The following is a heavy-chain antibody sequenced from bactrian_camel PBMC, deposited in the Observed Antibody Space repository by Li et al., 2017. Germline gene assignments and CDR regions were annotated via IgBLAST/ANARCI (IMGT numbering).Heavy chain of an antibody. CDR2: IVSDGRT. V-gene: IGHV3S53*01. CDR3: AAGRPGASCAVDYGTLRYTNY. Sequence: HVQLVESGGGSVQAGGSLRVSCAASGYTVSSGCMGWFRQAPGKEREGVAGIVSDGRTSYANVEKGRFTISRDDANNTLLLQMTGLKPEDTAMYYCAAGRPGASCAVDYGTLRYTNYWGQGTQVTVS. J-gene: IGHJ4*01. CDR1: GYTVSSGC. D-gene: IGHD4*01.